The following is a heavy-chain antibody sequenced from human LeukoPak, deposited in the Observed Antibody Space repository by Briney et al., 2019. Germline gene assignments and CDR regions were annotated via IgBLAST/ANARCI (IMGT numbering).Heavy chain of an antibody. CDR3: ARVSSDWFYFHS. Sequence: SETLPLTCAVSGYFISSGNYWGWIRQPPGKGLEWIGSIYHSGSTYYNPSLKSRVTISVDTSKNQFSLKLNSVTATDTAVYYCARVSSDWFYFHSWGQGTLVTVSS. CDR1: GYFISSGNY. CDR2: IYHSGST. V-gene: IGHV4-38-2*01. D-gene: IGHD3-9*01. J-gene: IGHJ4*02.